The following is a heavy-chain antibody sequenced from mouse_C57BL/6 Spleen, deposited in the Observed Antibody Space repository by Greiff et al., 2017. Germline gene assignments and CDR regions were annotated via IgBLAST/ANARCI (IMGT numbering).Heavy chain of an antibody. CDR1: GFNIQNTY. D-gene: IGHD2-4*01. V-gene: IGHV14-3*01. CDR3: ARPTTDYDYDGYAMDY. J-gene: IGHJ4*01. CDR2: IDPANGNT. Sequence: VQLQQSVAELVRPGASVKLSCTASGFNIQNTYMHWVKQRPEQGLEWIGRIDPANGNTKYAPKFQGKATITADTSSNTAYLQLSSLTSEDTAIYYCARPTTDYDYDGYAMDYWGQGTSVTVSS.